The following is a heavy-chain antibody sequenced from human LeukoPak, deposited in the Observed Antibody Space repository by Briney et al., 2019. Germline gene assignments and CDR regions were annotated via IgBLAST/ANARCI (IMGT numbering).Heavy chain of an antibody. CDR3: ARGITMIVVVITPYHAFDI. Sequence: SETLSLTCAVSGYSISSGYYWGWIRQPPGKGLEWIGEINHSGSTNYNPSPKSRVTISVDTSKNQFSLKLSSVTAADTAVYYCARGITMIVVVITPYHAFDIWGQGTMVTVSS. V-gene: IGHV4-38-2*01. D-gene: IGHD3-22*01. CDR2: INHSGST. J-gene: IGHJ3*02. CDR1: GYSISSGYY.